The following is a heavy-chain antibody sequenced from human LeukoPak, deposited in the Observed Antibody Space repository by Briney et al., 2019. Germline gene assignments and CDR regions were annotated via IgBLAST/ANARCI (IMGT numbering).Heavy chain of an antibody. Sequence: PGGSLRLSCAASGFTFSSYGMHWVRQAPGKGLEWVAVISYDGSNKYYADSVKGRFTISRDNSKNTLYLQLSSLRAEDTAVYYCAKSTGYSTTGRDFDSWGRGTLVSVSS. CDR2: ISYDGSNK. CDR1: GFTFSSYG. CDR3: AKSTGYSTTGRDFDS. V-gene: IGHV3-30*18. D-gene: IGHD6-13*01. J-gene: IGHJ4*02.